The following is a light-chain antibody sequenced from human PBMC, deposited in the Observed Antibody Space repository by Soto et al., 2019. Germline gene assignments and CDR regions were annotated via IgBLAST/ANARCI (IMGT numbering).Light chain of an antibody. CDR1: QTVNNR. Sequence: EIVMTQSPAMLSVSPGERATLSCRASQTVNNRLAWYQQKAGQPPRLLIYGASTRATGIPARFSGSGSGTEFTLTLSSLQSEDFAVYYCQHFNSWPLLFGQGTKVEIK. J-gene: IGKJ1*01. V-gene: IGKV3-15*01. CDR3: QHFNSWPLL. CDR2: GAS.